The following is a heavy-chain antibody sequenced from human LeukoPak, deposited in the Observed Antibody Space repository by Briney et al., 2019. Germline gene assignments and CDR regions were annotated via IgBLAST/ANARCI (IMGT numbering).Heavy chain of an antibody. V-gene: IGHV4-34*01. CDR1: GGSFSGYY. Sequence: SETLSLTCAVYGGSFSGYYWSWIRQPPGKGLEWIGEINHSGSTNYNPSLKSRVTISVDTSKNQFSLKLGSVTAADTAVYYCARGANHDYDYVWGSYRYRRYYFDYWDQGTLVTVSS. D-gene: IGHD3-16*02. J-gene: IGHJ4*02. CDR3: ARGANHDYDYVWGSYRYRRYYFDY. CDR2: INHSGST.